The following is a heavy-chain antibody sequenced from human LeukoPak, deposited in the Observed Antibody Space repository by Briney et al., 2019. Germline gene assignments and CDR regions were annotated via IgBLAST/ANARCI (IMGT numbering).Heavy chain of an antibody. CDR3: ARGRTVTNDFDL. CDR1: GYTFDVYY. D-gene: IGHD4-17*01. Sequence: ASVKVSCKASGYTFDVYYIHWVRQAPGQGLEWMGIFNPSGSNTNYAQRFQGRVTLTRDTSTTTVYMDLSGLRPEDTADYYCARGRTVTNDFDLWGRGTLLTVSS. CDR2: FNPSGSNT. J-gene: IGHJ2*01. V-gene: IGHV1-46*02.